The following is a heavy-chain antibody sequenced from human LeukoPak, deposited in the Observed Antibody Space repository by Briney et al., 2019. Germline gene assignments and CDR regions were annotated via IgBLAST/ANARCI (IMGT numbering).Heavy chain of an antibody. CDR3: ARGEDCSSTSCFWFDP. Sequence: PSETLSLTCTVSGGCISGGGYYWSWIRQHPGKGLEWIGYIYYNGSTYYNPSLKSRVTISVDTSKNQFSLKLSSVTAADTAVYYCARGEDCSSTSCFWFDPWGQGTLVTVSS. J-gene: IGHJ5*02. CDR1: GGCISGGGYY. V-gene: IGHV4-31*03. CDR2: IYYNGST. D-gene: IGHD2-2*01.